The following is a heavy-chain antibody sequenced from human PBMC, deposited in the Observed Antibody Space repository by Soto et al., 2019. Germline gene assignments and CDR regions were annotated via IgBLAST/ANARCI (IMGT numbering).Heavy chain of an antibody. V-gene: IGHV1-69*13. D-gene: IGHD2-2*01. CDR3: ARSQGSSTSLEIYYYYYYGMDV. CDR1: AGSFISYA. Sequence: SVKISSKASAGSFISYAISWVRQAPPQGLQWMGGIIPISDTTNYAQKFQGRVTITAGESTSTAYMELSSLRSEDTAVYYCARSQGSSTSLEIYYYYYYGMDVWGQGTTVTVSS. CDR2: IIPISDTT. J-gene: IGHJ6*02.